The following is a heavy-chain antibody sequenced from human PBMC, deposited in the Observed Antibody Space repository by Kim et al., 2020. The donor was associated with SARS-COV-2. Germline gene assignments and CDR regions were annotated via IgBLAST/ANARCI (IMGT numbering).Heavy chain of an antibody. Sequence: SETLSLTCTVSGGSISSSSYYWGWIRQPPGKGLEWIGSIYYSGSTYYNPSLKSRVTISVDTSKNQFSLKLSSVTAADTAVYYCARIPPPYWGGDCPDYWG. V-gene: IGHV4-39*01. CDR3: ARIPPPYWGGDCPDY. CDR1: GGSISSSSYY. CDR2: IYYSGST. J-gene: IGHJ4*01. D-gene: IGHD2-21*02.